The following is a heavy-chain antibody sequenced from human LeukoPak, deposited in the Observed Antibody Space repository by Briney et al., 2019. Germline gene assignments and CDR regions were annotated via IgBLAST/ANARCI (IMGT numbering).Heavy chain of an antibody. D-gene: IGHD2-2*02. V-gene: IGHV3-23*01. CDR2: ISGSGGST. J-gene: IGHJ4*02. Sequence: SGGSLRLSCAASGFTFSSYAMSWVRQAPGKGLERVSAISGSGGSTYYADSVKGRFTISRDNSKSTLYLQMNSLRAEDTAVYYCANVLGYCSSTSCYTYWGQGTLVTVSS. CDR3: ANVLGYCSSTSCYTY. CDR1: GFTFSSYA.